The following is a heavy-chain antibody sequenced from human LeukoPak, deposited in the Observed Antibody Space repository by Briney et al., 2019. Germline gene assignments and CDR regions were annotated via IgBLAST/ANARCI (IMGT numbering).Heavy chain of an antibody. CDR1: GFTFSSYA. CDR3: ASRSRDGHNLDY. J-gene: IGHJ4*02. V-gene: IGHV3-30*01. D-gene: IGHD5-24*01. CDR2: ISYDGSNK. Sequence: GGSLRLSCAASGFTFSSYAMHWVRQAPGKGLEWVAVISYDGSNKYYADSVKGRFTISRGNSKNTLYLQMNSLRAEDTAVYYCASRSRDGHNLDYWGQGTLVTVSS.